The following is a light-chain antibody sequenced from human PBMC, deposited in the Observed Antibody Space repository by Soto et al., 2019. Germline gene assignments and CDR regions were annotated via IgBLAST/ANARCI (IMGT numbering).Light chain of an antibody. CDR3: QQYGTSPYT. J-gene: IGKJ2*01. CDR2: GAS. V-gene: IGKV3-20*01. CDR1: QSVSSNY. Sequence: DIVLTQSPGTLSLSPGERATLSCRASQSVSSNYLSWYQQKPGQAPRLLIYGASSRATGIPDSFSGSGSGTDFTLTISRLEPEDFAVYYCQQYGTSPYTFGQGTKLEIK.